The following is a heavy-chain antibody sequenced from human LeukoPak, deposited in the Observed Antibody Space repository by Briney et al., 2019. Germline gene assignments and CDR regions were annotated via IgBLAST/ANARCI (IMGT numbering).Heavy chain of an antibody. D-gene: IGHD3-10*01. J-gene: IGHJ3*02. CDR2: INAGNGNT. V-gene: IGHV1-3*01. Sequence: ASVKVSCKASGYTFTSYAMHWVRQAPGQRLEWMGWINAGNGNTKYSQKFQGRVTITRDTSASTAYMELSSLRSEDTAVYYCARDRTYYYGSGSWTPRGLNAFDIWGQGTMVTVSS. CDR3: ARDRTYYYGSGSWTPRGLNAFDI. CDR1: GYTFTSYA.